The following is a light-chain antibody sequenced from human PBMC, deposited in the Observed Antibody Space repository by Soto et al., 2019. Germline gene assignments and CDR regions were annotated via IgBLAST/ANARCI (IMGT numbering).Light chain of an antibody. V-gene: IGLV2-14*01. J-gene: IGLJ3*02. CDR3: SSYTRSSTWV. CDR1: SSDIGGYNY. Sequence: QSALTQPASVSGSPRQSITISCTGTSSDIGGYNYVSWYQQHPGKAPKVMIYEVSNRSSGVSNRFSGSKSGNTASLTISGLQAEDEADYYCSSYTRSSTWVFGGGTKLTVL. CDR2: EVS.